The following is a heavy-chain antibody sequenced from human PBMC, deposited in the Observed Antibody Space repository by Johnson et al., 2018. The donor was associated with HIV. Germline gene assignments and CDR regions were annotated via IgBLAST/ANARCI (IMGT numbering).Heavy chain of an antibody. CDR2: ISYDGSNK. Sequence: QVQLVESGGGVVQPGRSLRLSCAASGFTFNSYAMHWVRQAPGKGLEWVAIISYDGSNKYYADSVKGRFTISRDNSKNTLYLQMNSLRAEDTAVYYCARACRDGYTCDVYDIWGQGTMVTVSS. V-gene: IGHV3-30*14. CDR3: ARACRDGYTCDVYDI. D-gene: IGHD5-24*01. J-gene: IGHJ3*02. CDR1: GFTFNSYA.